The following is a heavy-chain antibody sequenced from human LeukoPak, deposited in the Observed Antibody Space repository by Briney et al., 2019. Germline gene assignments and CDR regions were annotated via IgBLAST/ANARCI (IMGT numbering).Heavy chain of an antibody. Sequence: GGSLRLSCAASGFTFSSYWMHWVRQAPGKGLVWVSRINSDGSSTSYADSVKGRFTISRDNAKNTLYLQMNSLRAEDTAVYYCARGSVGGGNYFDYWGQGTLVTVSS. D-gene: IGHD3-16*01. CDR2: INSDGSST. CDR3: ARGSVGGGNYFDY. CDR1: GFTFSSYW. V-gene: IGHV3-74*01. J-gene: IGHJ4*02.